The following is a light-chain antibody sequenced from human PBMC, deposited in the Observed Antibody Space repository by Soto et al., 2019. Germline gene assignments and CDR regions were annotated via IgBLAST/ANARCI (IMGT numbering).Light chain of an antibody. V-gene: IGKV1-27*01. J-gene: IGKJ4*01. CDR3: HKYNHAPT. CDR2: AAS. Sequence: DIQMTQSPSSLSASVGDRVTITCRASQGISNYLAWYQQKPGKVPELLIYAASTLQSEVPSRFSGSGSGTEFSLTIRRLQPEDVATYYCHKYNHAPTFGGGTKVEIK. CDR1: QGISNY.